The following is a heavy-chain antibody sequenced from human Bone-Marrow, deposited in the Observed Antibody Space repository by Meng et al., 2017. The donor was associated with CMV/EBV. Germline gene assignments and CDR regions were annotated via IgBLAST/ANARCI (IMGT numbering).Heavy chain of an antibody. CDR2: ISYDGSNK. CDR3: ARERYYGSGSYSCWFDP. D-gene: IGHD3-10*01. V-gene: IGHV3-30-3*01. CDR1: GYTFTGYY. Sequence: SCKASGYTFTGYYMHWVRQAPGKGLEWVAVISYDGSNKYYADSVKGRFTISRDNSKNTLYLQMNSLRAEDTAVYYCARERYYGSGSYSCWFDPWGQGTLVTVSS. J-gene: IGHJ5*02.